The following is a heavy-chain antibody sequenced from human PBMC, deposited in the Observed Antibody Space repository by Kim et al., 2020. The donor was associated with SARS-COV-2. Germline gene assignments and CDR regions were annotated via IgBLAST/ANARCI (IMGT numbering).Heavy chain of an antibody. CDR2: ISWDGGST. V-gene: IGHV3-43*01. J-gene: IGHJ6*02. D-gene: IGHD1-1*01. Sequence: GGSLRLSCAASGFTFDDYTMHWVRQAPGKGLEWVSLISWDGGSTYYADSVKGRFTISRDNSKNSLYLQMNSLRTEDTALYYCAKNGPQLEPALGVGMDVWGQGTTVTVSS. CDR3: AKNGPQLEPALGVGMDV. CDR1: GFTFDDYT.